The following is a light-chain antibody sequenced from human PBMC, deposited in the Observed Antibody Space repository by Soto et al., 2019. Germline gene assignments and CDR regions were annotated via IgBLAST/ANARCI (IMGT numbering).Light chain of an antibody. CDR1: QSISSY. CDR3: QQRSEWPLT. Sequence: EIVLTQSPATLSLSPGERATLSCRASQSISSYLGWYQQKPGQAPRLLIYDASNRATGIPARFSGSGSGTDFTLTISTLEPEDFASYYCQQRSEWPLTFGGGTKVEIK. J-gene: IGKJ4*01. V-gene: IGKV3-11*01. CDR2: DAS.